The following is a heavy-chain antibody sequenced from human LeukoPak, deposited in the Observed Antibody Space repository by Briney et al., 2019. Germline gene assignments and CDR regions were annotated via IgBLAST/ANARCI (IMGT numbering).Heavy chain of an antibody. D-gene: IGHD1-7*01. J-gene: IGHJ3*02. V-gene: IGHV4-59*01. CDR1: GGSISSDY. CDR2: IYYSEST. Sequence: SETLSLTCTASGGSISSDYWSWIRQPPGKGLEWIGYIYYSESTNYNPSLKSRFTISVDTSKNQFSLKLSAVTAADTAVYYCARQVELPDAFDIWGQGTMVTVSS. CDR3: ARQVELPDAFDI.